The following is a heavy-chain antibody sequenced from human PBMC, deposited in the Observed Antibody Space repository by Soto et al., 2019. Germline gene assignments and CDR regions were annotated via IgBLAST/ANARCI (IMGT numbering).Heavy chain of an antibody. Sequence: GGSLRLSCAASGFSFSTYAMSWVRQAPGKGLEWVSGISAGGGNTFYADSVRGRFTISRDNSKNTLYLQINSLRAEDTALYYCVKHSEYQLMSWFDPWGQGTLVTVSS. J-gene: IGHJ5*02. CDR2: ISAGGGNT. CDR1: GFSFSTYA. CDR3: VKHSEYQLMSWFDP. V-gene: IGHV3-23*01. D-gene: IGHD2-2*01.